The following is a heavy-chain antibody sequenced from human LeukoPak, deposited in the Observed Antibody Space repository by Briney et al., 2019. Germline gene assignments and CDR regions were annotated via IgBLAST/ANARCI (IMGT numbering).Heavy chain of an antibody. Sequence: ASVKVSCKASGYTFTSNYMHWVRQAPGQGPEWMGVISPSGGSTTYAQKFQGRVTMTEDTSTDTAYMELSSLRSEDTAVYYCATPYYYDSSGYFRWYFDLWGRGTLVTVSS. CDR2: ISPSGGST. J-gene: IGHJ2*01. V-gene: IGHV1-46*01. CDR1: GYTFTSNY. D-gene: IGHD3-22*01. CDR3: ATPYYYDSSGYFRWYFDL.